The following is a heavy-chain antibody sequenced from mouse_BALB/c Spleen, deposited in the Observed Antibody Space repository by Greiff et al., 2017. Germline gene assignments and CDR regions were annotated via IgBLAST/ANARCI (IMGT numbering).Heavy chain of an antibody. Sequence: QVHVKQSGAELVKPGASVKLSCKASGYTFTSYYMYWVKQRPGQGLEWIGEINPSNGGTNFNEKFKSKATLTVDKSSSTAYMQLSSLTSEDSAVYYCTSYSWFAYWGQGTLVTVSA. CDR3: TSYSWFAY. CDR1: GYTFTSYY. V-gene: IGHV1S81*02. CDR2: INPSNGGT. J-gene: IGHJ3*01. D-gene: IGHD1-1*01.